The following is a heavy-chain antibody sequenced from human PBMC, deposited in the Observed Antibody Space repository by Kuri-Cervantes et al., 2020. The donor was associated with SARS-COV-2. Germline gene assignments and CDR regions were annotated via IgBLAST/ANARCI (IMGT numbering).Heavy chain of an antibody. J-gene: IGHJ4*02. CDR2: VNHRGST. V-gene: IGHV4-34*01. CDR3: ARFYDYFDY. D-gene: IGHD3-16*01. Sequence: SQTLSLTCAFYGESFSGYYWNWIRQSPGKGLEWIGEVNHRGSTNYNPSLKSRVTISVDTSSKQFSLHLGSVTAADTAVYYCARFYDYFDYWGQGTLVTVSS. CDR1: GESFSGYY.